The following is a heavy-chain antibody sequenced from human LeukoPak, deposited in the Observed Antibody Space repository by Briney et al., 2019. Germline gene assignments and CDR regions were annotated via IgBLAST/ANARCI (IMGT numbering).Heavy chain of an antibody. V-gene: IGHV4-39*01. CDR3: ARHSAYSSGWYSD. CDR1: GDSISSSNYY. J-gene: IGHJ4*02. Sequence: SETLSLTCTVSGDSISSSNYYWGWIRQPPGKGLEWIGSVYYSGSTYYNPSLKSRVTISIDTSKNQFSLRLSSVTAADTALYYCARHSAYSSGWYSDWGQGTLVTVSS. CDR2: VYYSGST. D-gene: IGHD6-19*01.